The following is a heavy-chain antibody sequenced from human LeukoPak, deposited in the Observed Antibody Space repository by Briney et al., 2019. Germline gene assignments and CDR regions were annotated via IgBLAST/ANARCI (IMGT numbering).Heavy chain of an antibody. J-gene: IGHJ4*02. CDR2: MNPNSGNT. Sequence: GASVKVSCKASGYTFTSYDINWVRQATGQGLEWMGWMNPNSGNTGYAQKFQGRVTMTRDTSINTAYMELTSLRSEDTAVYYCARDGAVGYDYWGQGTLVTVSS. CDR1: GYTFTSYD. D-gene: IGHD6-13*01. V-gene: IGHV1-8*01. CDR3: ARDGAVGYDY.